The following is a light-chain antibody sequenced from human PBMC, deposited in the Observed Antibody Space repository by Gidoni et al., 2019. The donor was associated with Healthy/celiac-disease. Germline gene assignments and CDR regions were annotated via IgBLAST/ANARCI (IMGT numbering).Light chain of an antibody. V-gene: IGKV1-39*01. CDR3: QQSYSTPRT. Sequence: DIQMTQSPSSLSASVGDRVTITCRASHSISSYLNWYQQKPGKAPKLLIYAASSLQSGVPSRFSGSGSGTYFTLTISSLQPEDFATYYCQQSYSTPRTFGQGTKVEIK. CDR1: HSISSY. CDR2: AAS. J-gene: IGKJ1*01.